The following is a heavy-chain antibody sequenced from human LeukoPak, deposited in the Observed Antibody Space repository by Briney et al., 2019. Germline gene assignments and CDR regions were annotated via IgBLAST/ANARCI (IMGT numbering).Heavy chain of an antibody. J-gene: IGHJ4*02. D-gene: IGHD3-22*01. CDR1: GYTFTGYY. CDR2: INPNSGGT. V-gene: IGHV1-2*06. CDR3: ARDPADYYDSSGYYFHFDY. Sequence: ASVKVSCKASGYTFTGYYMHWVRQAPGQGLEWMGRINPNSGGTNYAQKFQGRVTMTRDTSINTVYMELNRLRFDDTAVYYCARDPADYYDSSGYYFHFDYWGQGTLVTVSS.